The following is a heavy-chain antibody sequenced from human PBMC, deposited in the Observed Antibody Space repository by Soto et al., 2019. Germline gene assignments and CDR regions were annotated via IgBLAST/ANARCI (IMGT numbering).Heavy chain of an antibody. J-gene: IGHJ5*02. Sequence: SETLSLTCTVSGGSISSYYWSWIRQPPGKGLEWIGYIYYSGSTNYNPSLKSRVTISVDTSKNQFSLKLSSVTAADTAVYYCARNQGIAAGSHCFAPWGQGTLVPVSS. V-gene: IGHV4-59*01. D-gene: IGHD6-13*01. CDR2: IYYSGST. CDR1: GGSISSYY. CDR3: ARNQGIAAGSHCFAP.